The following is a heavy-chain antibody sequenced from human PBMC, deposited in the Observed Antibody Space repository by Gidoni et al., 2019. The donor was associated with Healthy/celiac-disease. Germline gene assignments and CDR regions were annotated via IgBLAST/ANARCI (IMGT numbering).Heavy chain of an antibody. J-gene: IGHJ6*02. V-gene: IGHV1-2*02. CDR3: ARDPVATILHGYDYYGMDV. CDR1: GYTFTGHH. CDR2: INPNSGGT. Sequence: QVQLVQSGAAVKKPGASVQVSCKASGYTFTGHHMPWGRLAPGQGLEWMGWINPNSGGTNYAQKLQGRVTMTRDTSISTAYMELSRLRSDDTAVYYCARDPVATILHGYDYYGMDVWGQGTTVTVSS. D-gene: IGHD5-12*01.